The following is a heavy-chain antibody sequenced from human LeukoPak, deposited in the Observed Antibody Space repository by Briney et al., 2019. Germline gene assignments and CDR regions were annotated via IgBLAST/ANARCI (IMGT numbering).Heavy chain of an antibody. CDR1: GFTFSNYW. CDR3: ARGLGYYYYYMDV. V-gene: IGHV3-7*04. CDR2: IKQDGSEK. Sequence: GGSLRLSCAASGFTFSNYWMSWVRQAPGKGLEWVANIKQDGSEKYYVDSVKGRFTISRDNAKNSLYLQMNSLRAEDTAVYYCARGLGYYYYYMDVWGKGTTVTVSS. D-gene: IGHD6-19*01. J-gene: IGHJ6*03.